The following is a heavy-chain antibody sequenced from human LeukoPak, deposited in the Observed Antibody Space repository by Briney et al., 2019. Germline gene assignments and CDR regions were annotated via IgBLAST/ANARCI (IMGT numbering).Heavy chain of an antibody. D-gene: IGHD6-13*01. Sequence: SVKVSCKASGYTFTGYYMHWVRQAPGQGLEWMGGIIPIFGTANYAQKFQGRVTITTDESTSTAYMELSSLRSEDTAVYYCARVRIAGAPDAFDIWGQGTMVTVSS. CDR3: ARVRIAGAPDAFDI. J-gene: IGHJ3*02. V-gene: IGHV1-69*05. CDR2: IIPIFGTA. CDR1: GYTFTGYY.